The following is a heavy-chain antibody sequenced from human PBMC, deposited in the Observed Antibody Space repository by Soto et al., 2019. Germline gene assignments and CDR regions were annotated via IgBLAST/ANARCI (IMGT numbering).Heavy chain of an antibody. J-gene: IGHJ6*02. V-gene: IGHV3-33*08. CDR1: GFTFNTYG. CDR3: AMADCTGADCYSWPFNYGVDV. CDR2: IWSDGSNK. D-gene: IGHD2-21*02. Sequence: QVQLVESGGGVVQPGGSLRLSCTTSGFTFNTYGMHWVRQAPGKGLERVAIIWSDGSNKYYADSVKGRFTISRDNSKITLYLQLLCLRVGDTALYHCAMADCTGADCYSWPFNYGVDVWGQGATVTVSS.